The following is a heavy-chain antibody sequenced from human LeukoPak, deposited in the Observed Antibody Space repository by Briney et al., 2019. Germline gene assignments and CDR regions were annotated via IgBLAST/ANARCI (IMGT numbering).Heavy chain of an antibody. V-gene: IGHV4-34*01. CDR1: GGSFSGYY. D-gene: IGHD1-26*01. J-gene: IGHJ4*02. Sequence: SETLSLTCAVYGGSFSGYYWSWIRQPPGKGLEWIGEINHSGSTNYNPSLKSRVTISVDTSKNQVSLNLTSVTAADTAVYYCAREGGSYRFLDNWGQGTLVTVSS. CDR2: INHSGST. CDR3: AREGGSYRFLDN.